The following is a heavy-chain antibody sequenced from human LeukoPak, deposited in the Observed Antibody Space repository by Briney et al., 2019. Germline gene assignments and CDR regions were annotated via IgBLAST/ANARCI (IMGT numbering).Heavy chain of an antibody. CDR3: ARARVIPASFDD. CDR1: GGSITFGSYY. CDR2: IYTSGRT. D-gene: IGHD3-16*02. J-gene: IGHJ4*02. Sequence: PSETLSLTCTVSGGSITFGSYYWTWIRQPAGKDLEWIGRIYTSGRTFYNPSLKSRVTISMDTSMNQFSLRLNSVTAADTAVYYYARARVIPASFDDWGQGTLVTVSS. V-gene: IGHV4-61*02.